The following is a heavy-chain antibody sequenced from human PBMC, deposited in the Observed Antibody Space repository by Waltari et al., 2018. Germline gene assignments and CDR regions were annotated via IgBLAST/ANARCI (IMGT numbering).Heavy chain of an antibody. CDR2: ISAYNGNT. CDR1: GYTFTSYG. CDR3: ARGYYGSKAGTDYYYYYGMDV. J-gene: IGHJ6*02. D-gene: IGHD3-10*01. V-gene: IGHV1-18*01. Sequence: GAEVKKPGASVKVSCKASGYTFTSYGISWVRQAPGQGLEWMGWISAYNGNTNYAQKFQGRVTITADESTSTAYMELSSLRSEDTAVYYCARGYYGSKAGTDYYYYYGMDVWGQGTTVTVSS.